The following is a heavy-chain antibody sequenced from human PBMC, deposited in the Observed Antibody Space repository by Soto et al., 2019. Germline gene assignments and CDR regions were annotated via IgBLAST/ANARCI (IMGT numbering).Heavy chain of an antibody. Sequence: GASVKVSCKASGYTFSSYGISWVRQAPGQGLEWMGWISTYNGNTNYAQKLQGRVAMTTDTSTSTAYMELRSLRSDDTAMYYCARDRKDTYYYWGQDAFDIWGQGTMVTVSS. D-gene: IGHD3-10*01. CDR1: GYTFSSYG. J-gene: IGHJ3*02. V-gene: IGHV1-18*01. CDR2: ISTYNGNT. CDR3: ARDRKDTYYYWGQDAFDI.